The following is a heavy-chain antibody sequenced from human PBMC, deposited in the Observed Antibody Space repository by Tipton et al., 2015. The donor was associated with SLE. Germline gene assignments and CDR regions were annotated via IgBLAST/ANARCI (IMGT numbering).Heavy chain of an antibody. D-gene: IGHD6-13*01. J-gene: IGHJ4*02. CDR1: GFTFSSYS. Sequence: SLRLSCAASGFTFSSYSMNWVRQAPGKGLEWVSRINSDGSSTSYADSVKGRFTISRDNAKNTLYLQMNSLRAEDTAVYYCAKHQPLIAAADYWGQGTLVTVSS. CDR3: AKHQPLIAAADY. V-gene: IGHV3-74*01. CDR2: INSDGSST.